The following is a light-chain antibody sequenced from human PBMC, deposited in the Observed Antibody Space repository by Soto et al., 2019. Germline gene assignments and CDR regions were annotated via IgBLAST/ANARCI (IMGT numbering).Light chain of an antibody. V-gene: IGLV1-47*01. Sequence: QSVLTQPPSASGTPGQRVTISCSGSNSNIGSEYVYWYQQLPGTAPKLLLYRNNQRPSGVPDRFSGSKSGTSASLAISGLRTEDEADYYCAAWDNSLVRGPPFGGGTKLTVL. CDR3: AAWDNSLVRGPP. CDR2: RNN. J-gene: IGLJ2*01. CDR1: NSNIGSEY.